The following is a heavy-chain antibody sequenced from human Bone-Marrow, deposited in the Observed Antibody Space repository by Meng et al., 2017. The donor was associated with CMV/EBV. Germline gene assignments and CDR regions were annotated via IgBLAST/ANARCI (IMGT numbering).Heavy chain of an antibody. J-gene: IGHJ4*02. CDR3: ARDLKGWLQSVLDY. CDR2: IIPIFGTA. Sequence: SVKVSCKASGGTFSSYAISWVRQAPGQGLEWMGGIIPIFGTASYAQKFQGRVTITTDESTSTAYMELSSLRSEDTAVYYCARDLKGWLQSVLDYWGQGTLVTVSS. D-gene: IGHD5-24*01. V-gene: IGHV1-69*05. CDR1: GGTFSSYA.